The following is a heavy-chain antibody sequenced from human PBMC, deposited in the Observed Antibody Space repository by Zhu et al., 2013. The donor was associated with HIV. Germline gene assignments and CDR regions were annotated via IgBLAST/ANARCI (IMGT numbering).Heavy chain of an antibody. CDR2: IIPIFGTA. V-gene: IGHV1-69*06. CDR1: GGTFSSYA. D-gene: IGHD5-12*01. CDR3: ARVSKGWLQDYYYYGMDV. Sequence: QVQLVQSGAEVKKPGSSVKVSCKASGGTFSSYAISWVRQAPGQGLEWMGGIIPIFGTANYAQKFQGRVTITADKSTSTAYMELSSLRSEDTAVYYCARVSKGWLQDYYYYGMDVWGQGDHGHRLL. J-gene: IGHJ6*02.